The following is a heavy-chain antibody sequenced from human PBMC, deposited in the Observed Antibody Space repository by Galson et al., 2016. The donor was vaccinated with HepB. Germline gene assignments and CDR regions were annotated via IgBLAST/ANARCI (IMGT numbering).Heavy chain of an antibody. CDR3: SPVAGP. D-gene: IGHD6-19*01. Sequence: SLRLSCAASGFPFSDNWMSWVRQAPGKGLEWVANINIDGSGKYYVDSVKGRFTISRDNAKDSLYLQMNRLRPEDTALYYCSPVAGPWGQGTLVTVSS. CDR2: INIDGSGK. CDR1: GFPFSDNW. J-gene: IGHJ5*02. V-gene: IGHV3-7*03.